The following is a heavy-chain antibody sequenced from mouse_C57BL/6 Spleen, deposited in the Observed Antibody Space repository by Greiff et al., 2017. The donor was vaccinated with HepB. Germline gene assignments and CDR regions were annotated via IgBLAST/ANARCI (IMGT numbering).Heavy chain of an antibody. J-gene: IGHJ2*01. V-gene: IGHV1-5*01. D-gene: IGHD1-1*01. CDR3: TGWVLFTTVVATEDY. CDR2: IYPGNSDT. CDR1: GYTFTSYW. Sequence: VQLQQSGPVLARPGASVKMSCKTSGYTFTSYWMHWVKQRPGQGLEWIGAIYPGNSDTSYNQKFKGKAKLTAVTSASTAYMELSSLTNEDSAVYYCTGWVLFTTVVATEDYWGQGTTLTVSS.